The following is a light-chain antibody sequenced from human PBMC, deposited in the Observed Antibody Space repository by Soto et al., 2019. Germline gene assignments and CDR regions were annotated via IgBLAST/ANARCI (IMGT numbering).Light chain of an antibody. CDR1: QDISTW. J-gene: IGKJ5*01. V-gene: IGKV1-12*01. CDR3: QHADSFPLIT. CDR2: AAS. Sequence: DIQMTQSPSSLSASVGDGVTITCQASQDISTWLAWYQQKPGKAPKLLIYAASSLQSGVPSRFSGSGSGTDFTLTISSLQPEDFATYYCQHADSFPLITFGQGTRLENK.